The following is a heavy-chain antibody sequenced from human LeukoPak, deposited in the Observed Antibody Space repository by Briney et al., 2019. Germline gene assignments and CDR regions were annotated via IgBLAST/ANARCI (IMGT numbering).Heavy chain of an antibody. CDR3: ARRGGGSSFLDY. V-gene: IGHV5-51*01. J-gene: IGHJ4*02. D-gene: IGHD6-13*01. Sequence: GESLKISWNDSGDSFTSYWIGWLRHMLGKVLEWMGIIYPGDSDTRYSPSFQGQVTISADKSISTAYLQWSSLKASDTAMYYCARRGGGSSFLDYWGQGALVTVSS. CDR2: IYPGDSDT. CDR1: GDSFTSYW.